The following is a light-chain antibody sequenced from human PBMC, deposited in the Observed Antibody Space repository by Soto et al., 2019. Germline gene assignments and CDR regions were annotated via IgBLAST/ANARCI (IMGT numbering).Light chain of an antibody. CDR1: QSVSSK. CDR3: QQYNNWPTWT. Sequence: EIVMTQSPATLSVSPGERATLSCRASQSVSSKLAWYQQKPGQAPRLLIYGASTRATGIPARFSGSGSGTEFTLTISSLKSEDFAVYYCQQYNNWPTWTFGQGTKVDIK. J-gene: IGKJ1*01. CDR2: GAS. V-gene: IGKV3-15*01.